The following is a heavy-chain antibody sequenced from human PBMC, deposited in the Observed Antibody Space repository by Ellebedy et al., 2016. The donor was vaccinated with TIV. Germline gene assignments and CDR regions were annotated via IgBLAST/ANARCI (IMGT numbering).Heavy chain of an antibody. CDR1: GYSFTGSY. CDR2: INPNSGET. V-gene: IGHV1-2*02. J-gene: IGHJ4*02. D-gene: IGHD6-13*01. Sequence: AASVKVSCKASGYSFTGSYIHWVRQAPGQGLEWMCWINPNSGETDYAQKFQGRVTMTRDTSINTGYMELSSLKSDDTALYFCARESISAAGTQDYWGQGTRVTVSS. CDR3: ARESISAAGTQDY.